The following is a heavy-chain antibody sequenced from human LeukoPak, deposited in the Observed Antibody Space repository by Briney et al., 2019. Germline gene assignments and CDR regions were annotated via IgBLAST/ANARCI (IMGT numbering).Heavy chain of an antibody. D-gene: IGHD6-13*01. V-gene: IGHV1-69*13. Sequence: ASVKVSCKAPGGTFSSYAISWVRQAPGQGLEWMGGIIPIFGTANYAQKFQGRVTITADESTSTAYMELSSLRSEDTAVYYCARALEPLGYSSTHSWGQGTLVTVSS. CDR3: ARALEPLGYSSTHS. CDR1: GGTFSSYA. CDR2: IIPIFGTA. J-gene: IGHJ4*02.